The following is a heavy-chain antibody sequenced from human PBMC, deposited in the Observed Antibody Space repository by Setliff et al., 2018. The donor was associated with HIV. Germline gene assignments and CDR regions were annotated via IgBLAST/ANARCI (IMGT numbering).Heavy chain of an antibody. Sequence: SETLSLTCTVSGASITSSYWTWIRQSPGRGLEYLGYIYYSGESNYSPSLKSRLSMSLDASTSQFSLRLNSLTAADTAMYYCARFARDPTDWGRGILVTVSS. CDR1: GASITSSY. CDR2: IYYSGES. V-gene: IGHV4-59*08. CDR3: ARFARDPTD. J-gene: IGHJ4*02.